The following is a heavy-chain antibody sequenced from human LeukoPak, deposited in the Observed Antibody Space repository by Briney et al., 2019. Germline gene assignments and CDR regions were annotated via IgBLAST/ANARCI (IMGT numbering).Heavy chain of an antibody. Sequence: SVKVSCKASGCTFSSYAISWVRQAPGQGFEWMGEIIPVFCTANYAHKFQGRVTITTAESTSTAYLELSSLRSGDTAVYYCARAFPGSSGYMDVWGKGTTVTVSS. CDR3: ARAFPGSSGYMDV. CDR2: IIPVFCTA. V-gene: IGHV1-69*05. J-gene: IGHJ6*03. CDR1: GCTFSSYA. D-gene: IGHD6-6*01.